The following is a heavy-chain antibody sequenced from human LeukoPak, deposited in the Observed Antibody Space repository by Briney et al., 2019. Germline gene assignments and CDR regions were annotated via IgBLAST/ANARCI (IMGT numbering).Heavy chain of an antibody. J-gene: IGHJ4*02. V-gene: IGHV3-7*01. CDR2: IKQDGSEK. D-gene: IGHD1-1*01. CDR1: GFTFSAYW. Sequence: GGSLRLSCAASGFTFSAYWMTWVRQAPGKGLEWVANIKQDGSEKYYVDSVKGRFTISKDNAKNSLYLQMNSLRAEDTAFYYCVRDFSLTRLERPFDSWGQGTLVTVSS. CDR3: VRDFSLTRLERPFDS.